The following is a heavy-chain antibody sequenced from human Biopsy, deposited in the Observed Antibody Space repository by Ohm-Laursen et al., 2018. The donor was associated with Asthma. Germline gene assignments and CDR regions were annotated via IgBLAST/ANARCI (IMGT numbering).Heavy chain of an antibody. D-gene: IGHD3-3*01. CDR1: GFTFSSYG. V-gene: IGHV3-30*03. Sequence: SLRLSCAASGFTFSSYGMHWVRQAPGKGLEWVAVISYDGSNKYYAGSVKGRFTISRDNSKNTLYLQMNSLRAEDTAVYYCASQSSGPDFWSGYYYFDYWGQGTLVTVSS. CDR3: ASQSSGPDFWSGYYYFDY. J-gene: IGHJ4*02. CDR2: ISYDGSNK.